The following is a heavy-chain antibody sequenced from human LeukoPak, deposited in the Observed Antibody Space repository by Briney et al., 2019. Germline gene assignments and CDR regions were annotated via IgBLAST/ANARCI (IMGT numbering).Heavy chain of an antibody. CDR1: GYTFTSYG. J-gene: IGHJ2*01. CDR3: VSDRSDGGYAESGGYPTFDL. CDR2: FDPEDVET. V-gene: IGHV1-24*01. Sequence: ASVKVSCKASGYTFTSYGISWVRQAPGQGLEWMGGFDPEDVETIYAEKFQGRVTMTEDASTDTAYMELNNLRSDDTAVYYCVSDRSDGGYAESGGYPTFDLWGRGTLVTVSS. D-gene: IGHD3-22*01.